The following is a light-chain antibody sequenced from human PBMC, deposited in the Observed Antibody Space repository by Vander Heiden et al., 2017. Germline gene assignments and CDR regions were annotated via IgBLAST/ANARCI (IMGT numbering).Light chain of an antibody. V-gene: IGLV2-8*01. CDR1: SSDVGDFNY. Sequence: QSDLTQPPTASGSPGESVTIPCTGTSSDVGDFNYVSWYQQHPGKVPKLMIYEVNKRPSGVPDRFSGSKSGNTAYLTVSGLQAEDEADYYCSSYAGSSYFGVLFGGVTKL. J-gene: IGLJ2*01. CDR3: SSYAGSSYFGVL. CDR2: EVN.